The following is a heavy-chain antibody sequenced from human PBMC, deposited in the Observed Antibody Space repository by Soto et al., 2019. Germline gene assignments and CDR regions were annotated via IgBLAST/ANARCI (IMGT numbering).Heavy chain of an antibody. J-gene: IGHJ6*03. CDR1: GYNFSSHD. Sequence: QVHLVQAGAEVRKPGASVQVSCKASGYNFSSHDIHWVRQAPGQGLEWMGWINAGNGNTRYSQKFQDRITITRDASASTAYMALSSLRSEDTAIYYCASDSFFCGGRYCYHYSFYMDVWGKGTTVTVSS. CDR3: ASDSFFCGGRYCYHYSFYMDV. D-gene: IGHD2-21*01. CDR2: INAGNGNT. V-gene: IGHV1-3*01.